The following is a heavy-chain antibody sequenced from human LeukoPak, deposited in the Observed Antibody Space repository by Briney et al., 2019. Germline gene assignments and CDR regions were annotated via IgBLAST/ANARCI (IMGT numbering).Heavy chain of an antibody. D-gene: IGHD3-10*01. V-gene: IGHV4-34*01. J-gene: IGHJ4*02. CDR3: ASRYYYGSGTTFDY. CDR1: GGSFSGYY. Sequence: SETLSLTCAVYGGSFSGYYWSWIRQPPGKGLEWIGGINHSGSTNYNPSLKSRVTISVDTSKNQFSLKLSSVTAADTAVYYCASRYYYGSGTTFDYWGQGTLVTVSS. CDR2: INHSGST.